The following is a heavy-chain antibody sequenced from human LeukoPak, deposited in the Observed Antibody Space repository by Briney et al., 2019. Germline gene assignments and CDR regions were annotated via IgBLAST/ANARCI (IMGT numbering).Heavy chain of an antibody. Sequence: PSETLSLTCNVSGDSISSGNYYWNWLRQPAGKGLEWIGRVFSDGAITYNPSLKSRLTISVDSSKNQFSLKLSSVTAADTAVYYCARDYYDSSGYLTRNHGPIRYFDYWGQGTLVTVSS. V-gene: IGHV4-61*02. D-gene: IGHD3-22*01. CDR1: GDSISSGNYY. CDR2: VFSDGAI. CDR3: ARDYYDSSGYLTRNHGPIRYFDY. J-gene: IGHJ4*02.